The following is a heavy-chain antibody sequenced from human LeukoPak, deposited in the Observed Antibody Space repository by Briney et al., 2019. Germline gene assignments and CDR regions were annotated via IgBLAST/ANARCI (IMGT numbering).Heavy chain of an antibody. CDR2: IYHSGST. CDR1: GGSISSSNW. Sequence: SGTLSLTCAVSGGSISSSNWWSWVRQPPGKGLEWIGEIYHSGSTNYNPSLKSRVTISVDTSKNQFSLKLSSVTAADTAVYYCARDHNDWYYFDYWGQGTLVTVSS. D-gene: IGHD3-3*01. CDR3: ARDHNDWYYFDY. V-gene: IGHV4-4*02. J-gene: IGHJ4*02.